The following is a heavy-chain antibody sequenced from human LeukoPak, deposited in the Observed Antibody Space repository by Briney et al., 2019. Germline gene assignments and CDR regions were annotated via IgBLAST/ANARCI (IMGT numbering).Heavy chain of an antibody. V-gene: IGHV3-9*01. CDR1: GFTFDDYG. Sequence: AGGSLRLSCAASGFTFDDYGMHWVRQAPGKGLEWVSGMSWNSGSIGYADSVKGRFTISRDNAKNSLYLQMNSLRAEDTAVYYCARSNGENDYWGQGTLVTVSS. CDR3: ARSNGENDY. CDR2: MSWNSGSI. J-gene: IGHJ4*02. D-gene: IGHD4-17*01.